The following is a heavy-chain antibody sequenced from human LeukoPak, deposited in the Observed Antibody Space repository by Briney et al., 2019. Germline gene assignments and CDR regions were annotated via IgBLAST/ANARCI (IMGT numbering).Heavy chain of an antibody. CDR2: ISGSGGST. D-gene: IGHD1-26*01. V-gene: IGHV3-23*01. CDR3: ANLYSGSPSDAFDV. Sequence: PGGSLRLSCAASGFTFGSYSMSWVRQAPGKGLEWVSSISGSGGSTYYADAVKGRFTISRDNSENTLSLQMNSLRGDDTAVYYCANLYSGSPSDAFDVWGQGTMVTVSS. J-gene: IGHJ3*01. CDR1: GFTFGSYS.